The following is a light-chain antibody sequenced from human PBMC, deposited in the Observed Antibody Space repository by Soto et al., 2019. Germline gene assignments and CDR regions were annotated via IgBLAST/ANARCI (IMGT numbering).Light chain of an antibody. CDR2: AAS. J-gene: IGKJ3*01. V-gene: IGKV1-27*01. CDR3: QNYHWPPFT. CDR1: QGISNY. Sequence: DIQMTQSPSSLSASVGDRVTISCRASQGISNYLAWYQQKPGKAPRLLIYAASSLQSGVSFRFTGSGSGTDFTLTISSLQPEDVATYYCQNYHWPPFTFGPGTKVDIK.